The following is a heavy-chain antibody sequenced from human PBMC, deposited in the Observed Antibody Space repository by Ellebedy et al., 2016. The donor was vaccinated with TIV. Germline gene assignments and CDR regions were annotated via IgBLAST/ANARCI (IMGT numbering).Heavy chain of an antibody. D-gene: IGHD3-9*01. J-gene: IGHJ6*02. V-gene: IGHV5-51*01. CDR3: ARRNDILTGGWAMDV. CDR1: GYSFTSYW. CDR2: IYPGDSDT. Sequence: GGSLRLSXKGSGYSFTSYWIGWVRQMPGKGLEWMGIIYPGDSDTRYSPSFQGQVTISADKSISTAYLQWSSLKASDTAMYYCARRNDILTGGWAMDVWGQGTTVTVSS.